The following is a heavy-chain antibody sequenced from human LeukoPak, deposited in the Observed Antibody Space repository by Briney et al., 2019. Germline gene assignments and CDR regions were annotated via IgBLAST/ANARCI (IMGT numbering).Heavy chain of an antibody. D-gene: IGHD3-10*01. V-gene: IGHV4-4*07. J-gene: IGHJ3*02. CDR1: GGSISGYY. Sequence: SETLPLTCTVSGGSISGYYWTWIRQPAGKGLEWIGRMYSSESTNYNPSLKSRVYMSLDTSKNQFSLKLTSVSAADTAIYYCARERGSLRGDAFDIWGQGTVVTVSS. CDR2: MYSSEST. CDR3: ARERGSLRGDAFDI.